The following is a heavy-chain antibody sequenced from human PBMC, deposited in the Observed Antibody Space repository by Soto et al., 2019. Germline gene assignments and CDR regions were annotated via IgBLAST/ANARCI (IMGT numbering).Heavy chain of an antibody. Sequence: QVQVVQSGVEVRRPGSSVKVSCKASGDTFKNCVISWVRQAPGQGLEWMGGIIPLFGTTDFAKRFQGRLTITTDESTTTAYMELSRLRSEDTATYYCPAELGFGKLSVVWGQGTTVIVSS. CDR1: GDTFKNCV. CDR3: PAELGFGKLSVV. V-gene: IGHV1-69*01. J-gene: IGHJ6*02. CDR2: IIPLFGTT. D-gene: IGHD3-10*01.